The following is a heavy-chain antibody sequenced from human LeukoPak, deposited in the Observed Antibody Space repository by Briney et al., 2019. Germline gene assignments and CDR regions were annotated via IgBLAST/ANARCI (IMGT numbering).Heavy chain of an antibody. Sequence: GGSLSLSCAASGFTFSNYAMSWVRQPPGKGLEWVSGISGSGDSTYYADSLKGRSTITRDNSKTTLYMQMTSLRADDTAVSFCAKAAIAAAVTPYYYMDVWVKGPTVTVSS. CDR1: GFTFSNYA. CDR2: ISGSGDST. CDR3: AKAAIAAAVTPYYYMDV. J-gene: IGHJ6*03. D-gene: IGHD6-13*01. V-gene: IGHV3-23*01.